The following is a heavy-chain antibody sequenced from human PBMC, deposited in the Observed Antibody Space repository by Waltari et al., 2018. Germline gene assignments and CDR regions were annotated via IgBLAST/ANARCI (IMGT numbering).Heavy chain of an antibody. J-gene: IGHJ6*03. CDR2: ISSSSSYI. CDR3: AICPEYYYYMDV. V-gene: IGHV3-21*01. Sequence: EVQLVESGGGLVKPGGSLRLSCAASGFTFSSYSMNWVRQAPGKGLEWVSSISSSSSYIYYADSVKGRFTISRDNAKNSLYLQMNSLRAEDTAVYYCAICPEYYYYMDVWGKGTTVTVSS. CDR1: GFTFSSYS.